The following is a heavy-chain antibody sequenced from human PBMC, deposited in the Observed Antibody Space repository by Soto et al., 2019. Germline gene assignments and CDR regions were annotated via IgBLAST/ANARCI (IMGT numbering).Heavy chain of an antibody. V-gene: IGHV3-23*01. D-gene: IGHD1-20*01. CDR1: GFTLRNYA. Sequence: SGGSLRLSCEASGFTLRNYAMTWIRQAPGKGLEWVSLISANDVGTYYAESVKTRFTISTDQSRNTVYLQMDSLRADDTAIYYCAKAKNDYNWDNRPPFDYWGQGTLVTV. J-gene: IGHJ4*02. CDR3: AKAKNDYNWDNRPPFDY. CDR2: ISANDVGT.